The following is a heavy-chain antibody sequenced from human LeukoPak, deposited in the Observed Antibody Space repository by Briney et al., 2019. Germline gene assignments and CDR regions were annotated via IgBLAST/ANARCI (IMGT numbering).Heavy chain of an antibody. V-gene: IGHV3-30*03. CDR2: LSYDGSNK. D-gene: IGHD1-26*01. Sequence: RSLRLSCAASGFTFSSYGMHWVRQAPGKGLEWVAVLSYDGSNKYYADSVRGRLTISRDNAKNSLYLQMNSMRAEDTAVYYCARDQINSSGNKPPFDYWGRGTLVTVSS. CDR1: GFTFSSYG. J-gene: IGHJ4*02. CDR3: ARDQINSSGNKPPFDY.